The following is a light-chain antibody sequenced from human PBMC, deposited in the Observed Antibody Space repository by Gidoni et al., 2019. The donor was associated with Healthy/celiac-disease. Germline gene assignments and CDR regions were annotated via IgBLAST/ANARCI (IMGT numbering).Light chain of an antibody. CDR3: QQYGSSPRT. CDR2: GAS. Sequence: EIVLTQSPGTLSLSPGERATLSCRASQSVSSSYFAWYQQKPGQAPRRLIYGASSRATGIPDRFSGSGSGTDFTLTISRLEPEDCAVYYCQQYGSSPRTFGQGTKVEIK. V-gene: IGKV3-20*01. J-gene: IGKJ1*01. CDR1: QSVSSSY.